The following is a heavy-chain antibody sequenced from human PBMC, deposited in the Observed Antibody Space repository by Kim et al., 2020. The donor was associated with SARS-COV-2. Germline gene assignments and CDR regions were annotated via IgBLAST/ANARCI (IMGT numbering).Heavy chain of an antibody. Sequence: GESLKISCKGSGYSFTSYWISWVRQMPGKGLEWMGRIDPSDSYTNYSPSFQGHVTISADKSISTAYLQWSSLKASDTAMYYCARGRGGVVVIDYWGQGTLVTVSS. CDR2: IDPSDSYT. CDR3: ARGRGGVVVIDY. V-gene: IGHV5-10-1*01. J-gene: IGHJ4*02. CDR1: GYSFTSYW. D-gene: IGHD2-15*01.